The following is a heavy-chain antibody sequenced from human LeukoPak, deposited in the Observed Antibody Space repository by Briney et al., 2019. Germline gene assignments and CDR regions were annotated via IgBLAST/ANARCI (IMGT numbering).Heavy chain of an antibody. Sequence: SETLSLTCTVSGGSISSSSYYWGWIRQPPGKGLEWIGSIYYSGSTYYNPSLKSRVTISVDTSKNQFSLKLSSVTAADTAVYYCAREGAGIAARPRYWGQGTLVTVSS. J-gene: IGHJ4*02. CDR2: IYYSGST. V-gene: IGHV4-39*07. CDR3: AREGAGIAARPRY. CDR1: GGSISSSSYY. D-gene: IGHD6-6*01.